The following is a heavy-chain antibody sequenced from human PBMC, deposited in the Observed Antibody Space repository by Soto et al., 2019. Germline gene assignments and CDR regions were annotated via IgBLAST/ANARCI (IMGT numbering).Heavy chain of an antibody. CDR3: ARLGGIAVAGPIYY. Sequence: SETLSLACSVSGGSISRSNYYWAWIRQPPGKGLEWIGSVYHTGNTYYSLSLRGRVAISLDTSKNQFSLRLDAVSAADTATYYCARLGGIAVAGPIYYWGQGTLVTVSS. D-gene: IGHD6-19*01. V-gene: IGHV4-39*01. CDR1: GGSISRSNYY. J-gene: IGHJ4*02. CDR2: VYHTGNT.